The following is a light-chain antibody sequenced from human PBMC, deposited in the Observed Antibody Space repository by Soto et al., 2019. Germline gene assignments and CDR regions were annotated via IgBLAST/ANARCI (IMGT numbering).Light chain of an antibody. CDR3: QQYYSYLT. CDR1: QSVTKY. CDR2: AAS. Sequence: IQMTQSPSSLSASVGDRVTITCRASQSVTKYLNWYQQKPGKAPRLLIYAASNLQGGVPSRFSGSGSGTDFTLTISCLQSEDFATYYCQQYYSYLTFGQGTRLEIK. J-gene: IGKJ5*01. V-gene: IGKV1-8*01.